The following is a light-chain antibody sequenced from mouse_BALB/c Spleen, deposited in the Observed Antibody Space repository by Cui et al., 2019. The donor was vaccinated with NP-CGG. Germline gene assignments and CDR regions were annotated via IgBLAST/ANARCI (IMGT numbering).Light chain of an antibody. CDR1: TGAVTTSNY. Sequence: AVVTRESALPKTPGETVTLTCRSSTGAVTTSNYANWVQEKPNHLFTGLIGGTNNRAPGVPARFSGSLIGDKAALTITGAQTEDEAIYFCALWYSNHWVFGGGTKLTVL. J-gene: IGLJ1*01. V-gene: IGLV1*01. CDR2: GTN. CDR3: ALWYSNHWV.